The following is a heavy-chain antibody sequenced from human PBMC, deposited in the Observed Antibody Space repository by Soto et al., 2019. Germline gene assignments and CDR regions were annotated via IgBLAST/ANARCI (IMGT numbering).Heavy chain of an antibody. CDR3: ARGGVLYNNWFDP. D-gene: IGHD2-8*01. CDR1: GYGFASYG. CDR2: ISAYNGNT. J-gene: IGHJ5*02. V-gene: IGHV1-18*01. Sequence: AAVKVCWEACGYGFASYGISWLRQAPGQGLEWMGWISAYNGNTNYAQKLQGRVTMTTDTSTSTAYMELRSLRSDDTAVYYCARGGVLYNNWFDPWGQGTLVSVSS.